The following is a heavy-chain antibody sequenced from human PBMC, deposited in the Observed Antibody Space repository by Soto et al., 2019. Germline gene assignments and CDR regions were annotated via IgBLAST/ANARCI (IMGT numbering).Heavy chain of an antibody. Sequence: GGSLRLSCAASGFTFSAYVMSWVRQAPGKGLEWVSSITSSSGGTYYADSVKGRFTVSRDNSKNTVYLQMNSLRDEDTAVYYCAKLTAAWGQGTLVTVSS. D-gene: IGHD6-13*01. CDR3: AKLTAA. CDR2: ITSSSGGT. CDR1: GFTFSAYV. V-gene: IGHV3-23*01. J-gene: IGHJ4*02.